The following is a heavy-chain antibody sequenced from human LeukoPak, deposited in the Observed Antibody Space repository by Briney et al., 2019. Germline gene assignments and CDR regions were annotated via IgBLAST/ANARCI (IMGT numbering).Heavy chain of an antibody. V-gene: IGHV3-7*01. Sequence: GGSLRLSCAASKFTFSTYLMSWVRQAPGKGLEWVASIKQDGTEKYYVDSVKGRFTISRGNAKNSLYLQMNSLRAEDTGVYYCARDLDYWGQGTLVTVSS. J-gene: IGHJ4*02. CDR3: ARDLDY. CDR1: KFTFSTYL. CDR2: IKQDGTEK.